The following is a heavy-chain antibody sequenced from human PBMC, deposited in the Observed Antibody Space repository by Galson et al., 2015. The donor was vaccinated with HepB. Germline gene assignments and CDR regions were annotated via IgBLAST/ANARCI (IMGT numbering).Heavy chain of an antibody. CDR3: TTDLGGWGDDY. CDR2: IKSKTDGGTT. J-gene: IGHJ4*02. V-gene: IGHV3-15*07. D-gene: IGHD3-10*01. Sequence: SLRLSCAASGFTFSNAWMNWVRQAPGKGLEWVGRIKSKTDGGTTDYAAPVKGRFTISRDDSKNTLYLQINSLKTEDTAVYYCTTDLGGWGDDYWGQGTLVTVSS. CDR1: GFTFSNAW.